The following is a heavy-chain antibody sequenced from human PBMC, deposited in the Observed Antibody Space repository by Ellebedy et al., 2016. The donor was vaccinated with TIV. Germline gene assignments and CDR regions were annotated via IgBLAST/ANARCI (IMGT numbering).Heavy chain of an antibody. V-gene: IGHV1-69*13. CDR1: GGTFSSYA. CDR2: IIPIFGTA. CDR3: ARGSSYYYYMDV. Sequence: SVKVSXKASGGTFSSYAISWVRQAPGQGLEWMGRIIPIFGTANYAQKFQGRVTITADESTSTAYMELSSLRSEDTAVYYCARGSSYYYYMDVWGKGTTVTVSS. D-gene: IGHD2-15*01. J-gene: IGHJ6*03.